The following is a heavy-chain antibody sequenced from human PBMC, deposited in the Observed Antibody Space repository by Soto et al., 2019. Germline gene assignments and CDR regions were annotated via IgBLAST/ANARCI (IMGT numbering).Heavy chain of an antibody. D-gene: IGHD3-22*01. CDR2: ISGSGGST. CDR3: AKALLLYYYASSGYMSYFGY. V-gene: IGHV3-23*01. Sequence: EVQLLESGGGLVQPGGSLRLSCAASGFTFSSYAMSWVRQAPGKGLEWVSAISGSGGSTYYADSVKGRFTISRDNSKNPLHLQMNSLRAEDTAVYYCAKALLLYYYASSGYMSYFGYWGQGTLVTVSS. J-gene: IGHJ4*02. CDR1: GFTFSSYA.